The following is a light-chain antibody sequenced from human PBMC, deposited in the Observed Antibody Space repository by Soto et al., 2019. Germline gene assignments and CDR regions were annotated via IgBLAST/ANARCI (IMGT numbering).Light chain of an antibody. CDR1: QTVTGN. CDR3: QQYGRP. V-gene: IGKV3-15*01. J-gene: IGKJ1*01. CDR2: GAS. Sequence: EIVMTQSPATLSVSPGERAILSCRASQTVTGNLAWYQQKPGQAPRLLVYGASTRATGIPDRFSGSGSETDFTLTISRLEPEDFAVYYCQQYGRPFGQGTKVDI.